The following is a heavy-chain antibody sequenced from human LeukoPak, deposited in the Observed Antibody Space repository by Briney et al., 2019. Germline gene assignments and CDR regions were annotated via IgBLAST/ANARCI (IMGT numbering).Heavy chain of an antibody. CDR3: AIGLEPNTWYSYYYYYMDV. D-gene: IGHD6-13*01. CDR2: IYTSGST. CDR1: GGSISSGSYY. J-gene: IGHJ6*03. V-gene: IGHV4-61*02. Sequence: SETLSLTCTVSGGSISSGSYYWRWLRQPAGTGLEGIGRIYTSGSTNYNPSLKSRVTISVDTSKNHFSLKLSSVTAADMAVYYCAIGLEPNTWYSYYYYYMDVWGKGTTVTVPS.